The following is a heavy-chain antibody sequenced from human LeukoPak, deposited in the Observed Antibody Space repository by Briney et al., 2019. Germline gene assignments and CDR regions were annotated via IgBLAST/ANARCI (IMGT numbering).Heavy chain of an antibody. V-gene: IGHV4-59*01. CDR2: IYYSGRT. CDR1: GDSISTSY. CDR3: ARDIAATGNLDC. J-gene: IGHJ4*02. D-gene: IGHD6-13*01. Sequence: SETLSPTCTVSGDSISTSYWSWIRQPPGKGLEWIGYIYYSGRTIYNPSLKSRVTISVDTSMAVDTSKIQVSLNLASVTAADTAVYYCARDIAATGNLDCWGQGTLVTVSS.